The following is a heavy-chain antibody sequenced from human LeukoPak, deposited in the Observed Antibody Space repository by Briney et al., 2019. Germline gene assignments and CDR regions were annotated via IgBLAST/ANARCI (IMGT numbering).Heavy chain of an antibody. V-gene: IGHV3-53*01. Sequence: GGPLRLSCAACRFTVCSNYMTWLPQAPGMGREWVSVIFSGSTTYYADSLKGRFTISRDNSKNTLNLQMNSLRADDTAVYYCARVRGPLSGMGVWGKGTTVTVSS. CDR3: ARVRGPLSGMGV. CDR2: IFSGSTT. CDR1: RFTVCSNY. J-gene: IGHJ6*04.